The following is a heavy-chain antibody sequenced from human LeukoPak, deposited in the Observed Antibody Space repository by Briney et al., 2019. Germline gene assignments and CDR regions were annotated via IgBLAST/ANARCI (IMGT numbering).Heavy chain of an antibody. J-gene: IGHJ3*02. V-gene: IGHV4-59*01. Sequence: SETLSLTCTVSGGSISSYYWSWIRQPPGKGLEWIGYIYYSGGTNYNPSLKSRVTISVDTSKNQFSLKLSSVTAADTAVYYCANHSGSYYWYAFDIWGQGTMVTVSS. D-gene: IGHD1-26*01. CDR2: IYYSGGT. CDR1: GGSISSYY. CDR3: ANHSGSYYWYAFDI.